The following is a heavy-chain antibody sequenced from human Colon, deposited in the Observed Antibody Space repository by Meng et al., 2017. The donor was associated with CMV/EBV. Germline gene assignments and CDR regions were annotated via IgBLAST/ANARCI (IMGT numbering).Heavy chain of an antibody. V-gene: IGHV3-21*01. D-gene: IGHD5-18*01. Sequence: GESLKISCAASGFSFTSHTVNWVRQAPGKGLEWVSAISGDSHNIYYAASVRARFTISRDNAQSSLYLQMNSLRAEDTAVYYCARDPKVLDTTLATGYWGQGTLVTVSS. CDR1: GFSFTSHT. CDR2: ISGDSHNI. CDR3: ARDPKVLDTTLATGY. J-gene: IGHJ4*02.